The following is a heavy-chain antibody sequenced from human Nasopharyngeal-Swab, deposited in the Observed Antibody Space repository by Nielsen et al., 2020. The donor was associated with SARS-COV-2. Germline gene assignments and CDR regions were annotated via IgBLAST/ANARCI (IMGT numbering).Heavy chain of an antibody. CDR3: AKLGSIVGATTGY. CDR2: ISYDGSNK. Sequence: WIRQHQGKGLEWVAVISYDGSNKYYADTVKGRFTISRDNSKNTLYLQMDSLRAEDTAVYYCAKLGSIVGATTGYWGQGTLVTVSS. V-gene: IGHV3-30*18. D-gene: IGHD1-26*01. J-gene: IGHJ4*02.